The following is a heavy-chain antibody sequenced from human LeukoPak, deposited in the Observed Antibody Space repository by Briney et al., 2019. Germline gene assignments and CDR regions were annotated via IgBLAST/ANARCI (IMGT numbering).Heavy chain of an antibody. J-gene: IGHJ4*02. D-gene: IGHD5-18*01. CDR3: ARDPGYSYGLDY. V-gene: IGHV3-66*01. CDR1: GFTFSSYA. Sequence: GGSLRLSCAASGFTFSSYAMSWVRQAPGKGLEWVSVIYSGGSTNYADSVKGRFTISRDNSKNTLYLQMNSLSADDTAVYYCARDPGYSYGLDYWGQGTLVTVSS. CDR2: IYSGGST.